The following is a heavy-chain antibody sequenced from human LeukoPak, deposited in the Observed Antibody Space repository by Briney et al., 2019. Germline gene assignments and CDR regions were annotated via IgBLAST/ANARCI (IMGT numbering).Heavy chain of an antibody. CDR3: ARGSFSSSWYRNWFDP. Sequence: GASVKASCKASGYTFTSYGISWVRQAPGQGLEWMGWISAYNGNTNYAQKLQGRVTMTTDTSTSTAYMELRSLRSDDTAVYYCARGSFSSSWYRNWFDPWGQGTLVTVSS. V-gene: IGHV1-18*01. CDR1: GYTFTSYG. D-gene: IGHD6-13*01. CDR2: ISAYNGNT. J-gene: IGHJ5*02.